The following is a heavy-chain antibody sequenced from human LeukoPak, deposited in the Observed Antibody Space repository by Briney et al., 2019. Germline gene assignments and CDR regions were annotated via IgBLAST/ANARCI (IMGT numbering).Heavy chain of an antibody. CDR2: VDPEDGET. CDR3: ATVQGILGYCSSTSCPSDY. Sequence: GASVKVSCKASGYTFTDYYMHWVQQAPGKGLEWMGRVDPEDGETIYAEKFQGRVTITADTSTDTAYMELSSLRPEDTAVYYCATVQGILGYCSSTSCPSDYWGQGTLVTVSS. J-gene: IGHJ4*02. V-gene: IGHV1-69-2*01. D-gene: IGHD2-2*01. CDR1: GYTFTDYY.